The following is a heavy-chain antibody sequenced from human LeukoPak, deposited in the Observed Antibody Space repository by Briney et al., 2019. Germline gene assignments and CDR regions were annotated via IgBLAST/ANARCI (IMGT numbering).Heavy chain of an antibody. V-gene: IGHV4-4*07. CDR3: ARVATPDVSSPLDF. CDR1: GGSITGFF. Sequence: SETLSLTCAVCGGSITGFFWTWIRQPAGEGLQYIGRIFSRGGANYNPSLQSRVAMSVDTSQNLFSLKLTSVTAADTAVYFCARVATPDVSSPLDFWGQGILVTVSS. D-gene: IGHD6-19*01. J-gene: IGHJ4*02. CDR2: IFSRGGA.